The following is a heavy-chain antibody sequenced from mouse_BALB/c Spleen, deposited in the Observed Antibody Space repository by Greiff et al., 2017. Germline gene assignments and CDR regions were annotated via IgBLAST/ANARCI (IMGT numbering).Heavy chain of an antibody. CDR1: GFTFSSFG. CDR3: ARLGRYAMDY. V-gene: IGHV5-17*02. Sequence: DVMLVESGGGLVQPGGSRKLSCAASGFTFSSFGMHWVRQAPEKGLEWVAYISSGSSTIYYADTVKGRFTISRDNPKNTLFLQMTSLRSEDTAMYYCARLGRYAMDYWGQGTSVTVSS. CDR2: ISSGSSTI. D-gene: IGHD4-1*01. J-gene: IGHJ4*01.